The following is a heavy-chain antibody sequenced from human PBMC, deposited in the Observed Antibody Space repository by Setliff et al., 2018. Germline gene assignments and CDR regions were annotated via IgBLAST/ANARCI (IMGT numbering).Heavy chain of an antibody. J-gene: IGHJ6*03. Sequence: GASVKVSCKASGYIFTSYYIHWVRQAPGQGLEWMGWISVYNGYIVYAQKLQGRVTMTTDTSTSTAYMELSSLRSEDTAVYFCARGALVLQFLEWLPRFYYMDVWGKGTTVTVSS. CDR2: ISVYNGYI. D-gene: IGHD3-3*01. CDR3: ARGALVLQFLEWLPRFYYMDV. CDR1: GYIFTSYY. V-gene: IGHV1-18*04.